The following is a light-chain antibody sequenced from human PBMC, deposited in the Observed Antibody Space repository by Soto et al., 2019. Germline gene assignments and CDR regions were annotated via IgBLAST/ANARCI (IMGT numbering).Light chain of an antibody. CDR3: QQYESSPLT. CDR2: RAS. CDR1: QSVSSSF. J-gene: IGKJ4*01. Sequence: EIVLTQSPDTLSLSPGERATLSCRASQSVSSSFLAWYQQKPGQAPRLLIYRASSRATGIPDRFTGSGSGTDFSLIISRLVPEDFVVYYCQQYESSPLTFGGGTKVEIK. V-gene: IGKV3-20*01.